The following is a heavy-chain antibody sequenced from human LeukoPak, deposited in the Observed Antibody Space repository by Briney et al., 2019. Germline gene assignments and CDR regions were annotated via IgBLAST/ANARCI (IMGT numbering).Heavy chain of an antibody. CDR1: GFTFANYV. J-gene: IGHJ5*02. Sequence: GGSLRLSCAASGFTFANYVTHWVRQAPGKGLEWVAVTSPDEGLKFYGDSVKGRFTISRDNAKNSLYLQMNSLRAEDTAVYFCSRNPTAYNWFDPWGQGTLVTVSS. D-gene: IGHD1-14*01. V-gene: IGHV3-30*04. CDR2: TSPDEGLK. CDR3: SRNPTAYNWFDP.